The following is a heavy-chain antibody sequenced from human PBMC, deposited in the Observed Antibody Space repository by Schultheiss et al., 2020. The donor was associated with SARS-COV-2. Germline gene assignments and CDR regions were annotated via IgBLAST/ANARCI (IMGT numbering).Heavy chain of an antibody. D-gene: IGHD4-17*01. CDR1: GGSVTSASDH. J-gene: IGHJ4*02. V-gene: IGHV4-61*03. CDR2: IYTSGST. CDR3: ARASTETLALPDDY. Sequence: SETLSLTCTVSGGSVTSASDHWSWIRQPPGKGLEWIGRIYTSGSTDYNPSLKSRVTISVDTSKKNFSLKLRSVTDADTALYYCARASTETLALPDDYWGQGTLVTVSS.